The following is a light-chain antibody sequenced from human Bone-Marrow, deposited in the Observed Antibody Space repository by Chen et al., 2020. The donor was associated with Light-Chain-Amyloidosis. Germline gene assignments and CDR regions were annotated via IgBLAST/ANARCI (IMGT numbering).Light chain of an antibody. V-gene: IGLV3-21*02. CDR2: DAS. Sequence: SYVLTQPSSVSVAPGQTATIACGGNNIGSTSVHWYQQTPGQAPLLVVYDASDRPSGIPERLSGSNSGTTATLTISRVEAGDAADYYCQVLDRSSDRPVFGGGTKLTVL. CDR3: QVLDRSSDRPV. J-gene: IGLJ3*02. CDR1: NIGSTS.